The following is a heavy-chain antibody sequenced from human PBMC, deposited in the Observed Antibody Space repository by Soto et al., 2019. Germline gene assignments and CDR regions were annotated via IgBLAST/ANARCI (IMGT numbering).Heavy chain of an antibody. J-gene: IGHJ4*02. Sequence: VGSLRLSCVVSGFTFSNYAMSWVRQAPGKGLEWASVISGSGSSTHYADSLRGRFTTSRDNSEKTMYLQMNGLRAEDTAVYYCAKWAYGDYPGWADSWGQGTLVTVSS. V-gene: IGHV3-23*01. D-gene: IGHD4-17*01. CDR2: ISGSGSST. CDR1: GFTFSNYA. CDR3: AKWAYGDYPGWADS.